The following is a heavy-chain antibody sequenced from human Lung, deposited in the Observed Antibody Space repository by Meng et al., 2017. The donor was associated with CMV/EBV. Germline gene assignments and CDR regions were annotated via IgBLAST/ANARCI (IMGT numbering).Heavy chain of an antibody. CDR3: ARQGGNVVVTHFDF. J-gene: IGHJ4*02. D-gene: IGHD2-21*02. CDR2: IDYSGST. V-gene: IGHV4-39*01. CDR1: GASIPRSGSY. Sequence: SGASIPRSGSYWGWIRQPPGKGLEWIGSIDYSGSTYYRPSLKSRVIISVDTSKNNFSLRLNSVTAADTAVYYCARQGGNVVVTHFDFWGQGTLVTVSS.